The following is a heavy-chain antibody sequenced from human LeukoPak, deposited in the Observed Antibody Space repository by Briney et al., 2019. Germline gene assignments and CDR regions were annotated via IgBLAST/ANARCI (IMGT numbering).Heavy chain of an antibody. J-gene: IGHJ4*02. CDR1: GFTFSSYA. D-gene: IGHD2-2*01. Sequence: GGSLRLSCAASGFTFSSYAMSWVRQAPGKGLEWVSYISSSGYTIYYADSVKGRFTISRDNAKNSLYLQMNSLRAEDTAVYYCAREDCSSTSCYDPSVSDYWGQGTLVTVSS. CDR2: ISSSGYTI. V-gene: IGHV3-48*03. CDR3: AREDCSSTSCYDPSVSDY.